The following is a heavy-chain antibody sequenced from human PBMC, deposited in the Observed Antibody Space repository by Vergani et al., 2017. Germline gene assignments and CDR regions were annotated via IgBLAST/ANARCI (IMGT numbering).Heavy chain of an antibody. Sequence: QVQLVESGGNVVQSGTSLRLSCAASGFTFNDYYMAWIRQTPGKGLEWLSYISSSSSSIYYADSVTGRFTISRDNARKSLFLQMNSLRAEDTAVYYCARDRNNWNILDSWGQGVLVTVSS. J-gene: IGHJ4*02. CDR3: ARDRNNWNILDS. CDR1: GFTFNDYY. D-gene: IGHD1-20*01. CDR2: ISSSSSSI. V-gene: IGHV3-11*01.